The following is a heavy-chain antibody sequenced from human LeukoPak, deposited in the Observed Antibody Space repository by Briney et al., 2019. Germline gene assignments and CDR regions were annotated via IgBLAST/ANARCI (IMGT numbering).Heavy chain of an antibody. CDR3: ARVSHPYYYDSSGYYLRLDY. D-gene: IGHD3-22*01. J-gene: IGHJ4*02. CDR1: GYTFTSYD. V-gene: IGHV1-2*06. CDR2: INPNSGGT. Sequence: ASVKVSCKASGYTFTSYDINWVRQAPGQGLEWMGRINPNSGGTNYAQKFQGRVTMTRDTSISTAYMELSRLRSDDTAVYYCARVSHPYYYDSSGYYLRLDYWGQGTLVTVSS.